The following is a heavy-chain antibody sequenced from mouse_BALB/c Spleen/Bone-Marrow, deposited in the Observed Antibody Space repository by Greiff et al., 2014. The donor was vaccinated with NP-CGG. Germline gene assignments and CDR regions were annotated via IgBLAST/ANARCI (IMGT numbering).Heavy chain of an antibody. J-gene: IGHJ1*01. D-gene: IGHD2-14*01. CDR2: IDPANGNT. V-gene: IGHV14-3*02. CDR3: ASYRYAWYFDV. Sequence: VQLQQPGAELVKPGASVKLSCTASGFNIKDTYMHWVKQRPEQGLEWIGRIDPANGNTKYDPKFQGKATITADTSSNTAYLRLSSLTSEDTAVYYCASYRYAWYFDVWGAGTTVTVSS. CDR1: GFNIKDTY.